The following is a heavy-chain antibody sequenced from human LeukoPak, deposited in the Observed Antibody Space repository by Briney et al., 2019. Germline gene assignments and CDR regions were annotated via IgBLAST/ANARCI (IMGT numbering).Heavy chain of an antibody. CDR1: GLTFDDYS. V-gene: IGHV3-9*01. D-gene: IGHD4-17*01. CDR3: AKTLLYGDYLSGFDY. CDR2: ISWNSGSI. J-gene: IGHJ4*02. Sequence: PGGSLRLSCAASGLTFDDYSMHWVRQPPGKGLEWVSGISWNSGSIDYAAFVKGRITISRDNAQNSLYLQMKSLRAEDTALYYCAKTLLYGDYLSGFDYWGQGTLVTVSS.